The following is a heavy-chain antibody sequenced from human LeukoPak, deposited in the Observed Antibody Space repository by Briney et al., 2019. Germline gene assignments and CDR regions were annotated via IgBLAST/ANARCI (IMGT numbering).Heavy chain of an antibody. J-gene: IGHJ4*02. Sequence: PGGSLRLSCAASGFTFRSYGMHWVRQAPGKGLEWVAFIRYDGNNKYYADSVKGRFTIFRDNSRNTLYLQMNSLRAEDTAVYYCARSEDIVLMVYAYFDYWGQGTLVTVSS. CDR2: IRYDGNNK. D-gene: IGHD2-8*01. V-gene: IGHV3-30*02. CDR1: GFTFRSYG. CDR3: ARSEDIVLMVYAYFDY.